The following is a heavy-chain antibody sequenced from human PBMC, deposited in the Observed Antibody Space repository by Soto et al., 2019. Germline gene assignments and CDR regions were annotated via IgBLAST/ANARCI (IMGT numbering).Heavy chain of an antibody. CDR1: GGSFSGYY. Sequence: SETLSLTCAVYGGSFSGYYWSWIRQPPGKGLEWIGEINHSGSTNYNPSLKSRVTISVDTSKNQFSLKLSSVTAADTAVYYCAREARIAYNWFDPWGHGTMVTV. CDR2: INHSGST. J-gene: IGHJ5*02. CDR3: AREARIAYNWFDP. V-gene: IGHV4-34*01. D-gene: IGHD6-13*01.